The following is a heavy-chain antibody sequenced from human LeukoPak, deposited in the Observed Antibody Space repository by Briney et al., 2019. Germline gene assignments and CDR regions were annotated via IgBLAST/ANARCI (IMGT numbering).Heavy chain of an antibody. CDR3: ARGNYYDSSGYYKY. J-gene: IGHJ4*02. V-gene: IGHV1-69*04. CDR1: GYTFSSYA. D-gene: IGHD3-22*01. CDR2: IIPILGIA. Sequence: ASVKVSCKASGYTFSSYAISWVRQAPGQGLEWMGRIIPILGIANYAQKFRGRVTITADKSTSTAYMELSSLRSEDTAVYYCARGNYYDSSGYYKYWGQGTLVTVSS.